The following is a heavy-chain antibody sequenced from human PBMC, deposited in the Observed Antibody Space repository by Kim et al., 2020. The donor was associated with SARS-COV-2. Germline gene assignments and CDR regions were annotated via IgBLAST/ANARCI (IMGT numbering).Heavy chain of an antibody. CDR3: AKDPLAPL. CDR2: IYSSGDSGGT. V-gene: IGHV4-4*07. Sequence: SETLSLTCTVSGGSTRNYYWSWIRQPAGKGLEWIGRIYSSGDSGGTDYNPSLTSRVTMSIETSANYVFLKMSSITAAYTSVYYCAKDPLAPLWGQGTLVT. J-gene: IGHJ4*02. CDR1: GGSTRNYY. D-gene: IGHD2-15*01.